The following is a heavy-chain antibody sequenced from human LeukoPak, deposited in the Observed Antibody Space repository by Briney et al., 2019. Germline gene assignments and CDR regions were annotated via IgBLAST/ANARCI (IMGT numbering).Heavy chain of an antibody. J-gene: IGHJ6*02. Sequence: GGSLRLSCGASGFTFSSYGMHWVRQAPGKGLEWVAFIWYDGSNKYYADSVKGRFTISGDNSKNTLYLQMNSLRAEDTAVYYCASPSRDFWSGYNYYYYGMDVWGQGTTVTVSS. CDR1: GFTFSSYG. V-gene: IGHV3-33*01. D-gene: IGHD3-3*01. CDR3: ASPSRDFWSGYNYYYYGMDV. CDR2: IWYDGSNK.